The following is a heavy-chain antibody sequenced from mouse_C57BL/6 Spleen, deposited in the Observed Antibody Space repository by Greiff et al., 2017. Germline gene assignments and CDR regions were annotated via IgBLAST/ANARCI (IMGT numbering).Heavy chain of an antibody. Sequence: VQLKESGPGLVKPSQSLSLTCSVTGYSITSGYYWNWIRQFPGNKLEWMGYISYDGSNNYNPSLKNRISITRDTSKNQFFLKLNSVTTEDTATYYCAREGDSNYGFDYWGQGTTLTVSS. CDR3: AREGDSNYGFDY. J-gene: IGHJ2*01. CDR2: ISYDGSN. V-gene: IGHV3-6*01. D-gene: IGHD2-5*01. CDR1: GYSITSGYY.